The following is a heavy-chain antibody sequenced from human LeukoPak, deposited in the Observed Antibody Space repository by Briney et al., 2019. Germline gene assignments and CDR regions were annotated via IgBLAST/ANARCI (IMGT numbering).Heavy chain of an antibody. CDR2: IYYSGST. CDR3: ARDVSGYYLDY. J-gene: IGHJ4*02. D-gene: IGHD3-22*01. Sequence: PSETLSLTCAVYGGSFSGYYWSWIRQPPGKGLEWIGYIYYSGSTNYNPSLKSRVTTSVDTSKNQFSLKLSSVTAADTAVYYCARDVSGYYLDYWGQGTLVTVSS. CDR1: GGSFSGYY. V-gene: IGHV4-59*01.